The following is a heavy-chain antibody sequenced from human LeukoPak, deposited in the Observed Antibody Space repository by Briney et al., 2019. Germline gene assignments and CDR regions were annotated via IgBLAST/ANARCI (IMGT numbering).Heavy chain of an antibody. D-gene: IGHD3-3*01. CDR1: GFTFSSYG. V-gene: IGHV3-30*03. J-gene: IGHJ2*01. CDR2: ISYDGSNK. CDR3: ATQQFLEWLFGYFDL. Sequence: GGSLRLSCAASGFTFSSYGMHWVRQAPGKGLEWVAVISYDGSNKYYADSVKGRFTISRDNSKNTLYLQMNSLRAEDTAVYYCATQQFLEWLFGYFDLWGRGTLVTVSS.